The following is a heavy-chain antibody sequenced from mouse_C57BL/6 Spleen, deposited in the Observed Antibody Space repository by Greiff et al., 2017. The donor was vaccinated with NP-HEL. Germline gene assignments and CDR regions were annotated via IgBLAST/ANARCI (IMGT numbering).Heavy chain of an antibody. CDR3: ARESAFRGAMDY. CDR1: GFTFSSYA. CDR2: ISDGGSYT. J-gene: IGHJ4*01. V-gene: IGHV5-4*01. Sequence: EVKVVESGGGLVKPGGSLKLSCAASGFTFSSYAMSWVRQTPEKRLEWVATISDGGSYTYYPDNVKGRFTISRDNAKNNLYLQMSHLKSEDTAMDYCARESAFRGAMDYWGQGTSVTVSS.